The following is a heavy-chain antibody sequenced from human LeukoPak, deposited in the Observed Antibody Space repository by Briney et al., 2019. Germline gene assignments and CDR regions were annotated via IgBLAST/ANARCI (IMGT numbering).Heavy chain of an antibody. V-gene: IGHV3-21*06. J-gene: IGHJ6*03. CDR1: GFTFSSYS. CDR3: ARVGCSSTSCYYYYYYYMDV. Sequence: PGGSLRLSCAASGFTFSSYSMNWVRQAPGKGLEWVSSISSSSSYIYYADSVKGRFTISRDNAKNSLYLQMNSLRAEDTAVYYCARVGCSSTSCYYYYYYYMDVWGKGTAVTVSS. D-gene: IGHD2-2*01. CDR2: ISSSSSYI.